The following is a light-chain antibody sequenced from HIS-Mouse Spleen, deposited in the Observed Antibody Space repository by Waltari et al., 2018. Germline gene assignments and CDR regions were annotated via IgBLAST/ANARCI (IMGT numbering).Light chain of an antibody. Sequence: QSAMTQPASVSGSPGQSPTISCTRTTSDVARLTLAPGYQQHPGKAPKLMSNEGSKRPSGVSNRFSGSKYGNTASLTISGLQAEDEADYYYCSYAGSSTWVFGGGTKLTVL. CDR1: TSDVARLTL. V-gene: IGLV2-23*01. CDR3: CSYAGSSTWV. J-gene: IGLJ3*02. CDR2: EGS.